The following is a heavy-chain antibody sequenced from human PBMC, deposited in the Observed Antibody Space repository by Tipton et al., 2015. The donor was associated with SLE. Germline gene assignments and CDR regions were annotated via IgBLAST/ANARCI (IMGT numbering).Heavy chain of an antibody. CDR2: ISPNGGDT. CDR3: ARADNYYDGRFYYDYFQH. CDR1: GYTFTTYG. Sequence: QLVQSGAEVKKPGASVKVSCKASGYTFTTYGLSWVRQAPGQGLEWMGWISPNGGDTGFAQKFQGRVTMTRDTSINTVYMELSRLTYDDMAVFYCARADNYYDGRFYYDYFQHWGQGTLVTVSS. V-gene: IGHV1-2*02. J-gene: IGHJ1*01. D-gene: IGHD3-22*01.